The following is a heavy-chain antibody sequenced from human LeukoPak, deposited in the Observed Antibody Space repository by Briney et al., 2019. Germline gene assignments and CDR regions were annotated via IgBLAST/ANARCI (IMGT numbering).Heavy chain of an antibody. J-gene: IGHJ4*02. CDR2: IYYSGST. CDR1: GGSISSSSYY. D-gene: IGHD5-12*01. V-gene: IGHV4-39*01. Sequence: SETLSLTCTVSGGSISSSSYYWGWIRQPPGKGLEWIGSIYYSGSTYYKPSLKSRVTISVDTSKNQFSLRLSSVTAADTAVYYCARYSGYDFLDYFDYWGQGTLVTVSS. CDR3: ARYSGYDFLDYFDY.